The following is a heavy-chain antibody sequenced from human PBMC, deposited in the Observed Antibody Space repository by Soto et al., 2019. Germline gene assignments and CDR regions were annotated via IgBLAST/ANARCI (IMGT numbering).Heavy chain of an antibody. CDR2: IIPILGIA. CDR1: GGTFSSYT. J-gene: IGHJ6*02. CDR3: ARGDCGGDCYQPRPGGYGMDV. D-gene: IGHD2-21*02. V-gene: IGHV1-69*02. Sequence: QVQLVQSGAEVKKPGSSVKVSCKASGGTFSSYTISWVRQAPGQGLEWMGRIIPILGIANYAQKFQGRVKITADKSTSTAYLELSSLRSEDTAVYYCARGDCGGDCYQPRPGGYGMDVWGQGTTVTVSS.